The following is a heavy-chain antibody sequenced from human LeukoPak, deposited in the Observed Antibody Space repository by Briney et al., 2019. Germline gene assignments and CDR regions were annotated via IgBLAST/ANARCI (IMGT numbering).Heavy chain of an antibody. D-gene: IGHD4-17*01. V-gene: IGHV3-7*05. CDR3: AREVYGAFDY. CDR1: GFTFSSYA. J-gene: IGHJ4*02. CDR2: IKQDGSEN. Sequence: GRSLRLSCAASGFTFSSYAMHWVRQAPGKGLERVANIKQDGSENYDVESVKGRFTISRENAKNSLYLQMNSLRAEDTAVYYCAREVYGAFDYWGQGTLVTVSS.